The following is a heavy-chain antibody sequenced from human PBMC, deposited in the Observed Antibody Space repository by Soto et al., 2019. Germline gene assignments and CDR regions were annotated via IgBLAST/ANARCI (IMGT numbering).Heavy chain of an antibody. J-gene: IGHJ3*02. CDR2: ISGSGGST. V-gene: IGHV3-23*01. D-gene: IGHD3-9*01. CDR3: AKDRRGYFDWLLHAFDI. Sequence: GSLSLSCAASGFTFSSYAMSWVRQAPGKGLEWVSAISGSGGSTYYADSVKGRFTISRDNSKNTLYLQMNSLRAEDTAVYYCAKDRRGYFDWLLHAFDIWGQGTMVTVSS. CDR1: GFTFSSYA.